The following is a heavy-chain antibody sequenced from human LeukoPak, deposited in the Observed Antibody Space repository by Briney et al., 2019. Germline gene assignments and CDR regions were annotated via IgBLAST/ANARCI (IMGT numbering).Heavy chain of an antibody. CDR3: ARGPPYIVVVTAIGFFDY. D-gene: IGHD2-21*02. J-gene: IGHJ4*02. CDR1: GGSISGYY. CDR2: IYYNGIS. Sequence: SETLSLTCTVSGGSISGYYWSWIRQPPGKGLEWIAYIYYNGISNYNPSLKSRVTISVDTSKNQFSLRLISVTAADTAVYYCARGPPYIVVVTAIGFFDYWGQGTLVTVSS. V-gene: IGHV4-59*12.